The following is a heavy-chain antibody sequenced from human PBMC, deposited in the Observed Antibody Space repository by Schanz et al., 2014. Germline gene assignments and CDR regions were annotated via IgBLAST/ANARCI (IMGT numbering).Heavy chain of an antibody. D-gene: IGHD5-18*01. CDR1: GFTFSSYA. CDR3: AKDAENTAVITDDEDY. J-gene: IGHJ4*02. Sequence: EVQLLESGGGLVQPGGSLRLSCAASGFTFSSYAMSWVRQAPGKGLEWVSIISGSGGNTYYADAVRGRFTISRDNSKTTAYMQMTSLRSEDTAVYYCAKDAENTAVITDDEDYWGQGTLVTVSS. V-gene: IGHV3-23*01. CDR2: ISGSGGNT.